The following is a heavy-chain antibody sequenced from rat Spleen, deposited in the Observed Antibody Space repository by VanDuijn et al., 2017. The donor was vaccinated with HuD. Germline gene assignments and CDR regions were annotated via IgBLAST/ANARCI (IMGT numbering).Heavy chain of an antibody. Sequence: EVQLVESGGGLVQPGRSLKLSCAASGFTFSSFAMAWVRQAPKKGLEWVATITSGGSNTYYPDSVKGRFTISRDNAKSTLYLQMDSLRSEDTATYYCARQRAHTMGPFDYWGQGVKVTVSS. J-gene: IGHJ2*01. V-gene: IGHV5-25*01. CDR3: ARQRAHTMGPFDY. CDR2: ITSGGSNT. CDR1: GFTFSSFA. D-gene: IGHD1-7*01.